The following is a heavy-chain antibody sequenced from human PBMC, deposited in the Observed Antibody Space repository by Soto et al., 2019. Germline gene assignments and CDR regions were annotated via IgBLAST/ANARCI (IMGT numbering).Heavy chain of an antibody. CDR1: GGSVSSGRYY. J-gene: IGHJ4*02. CDR2: IYYSGST. V-gene: IGHV4-61*01. Sequence: SETLSLTCTVSGGSVSSGRYYWSWIRQPPGKGLEWIGYIYYSGSTNYNPSPKSRVTISVDTSKNQFSLKLSSVTAADTAVYYCARDAYYGSGSFDYWGQGTLVTVSS. CDR3: ARDAYYGSGSFDY. D-gene: IGHD3-10*01.